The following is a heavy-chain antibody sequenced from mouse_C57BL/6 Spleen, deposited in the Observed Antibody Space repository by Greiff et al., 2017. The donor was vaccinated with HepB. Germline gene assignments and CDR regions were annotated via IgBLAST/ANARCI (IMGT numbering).Heavy chain of an antibody. D-gene: IGHD1-1*01. CDR3: ARGDYGSSYWYFDV. CDR2: IWRGGST. CDR1: GFSLTSYG. Sequence: QVQLQQSGPGLVQPSQSLSITCTVSGFSLTSYGVHWVRQSPGKGLEWLGVIWRGGSTDYNAAFISRLSISKDNSKSQVFFKMNSLQADDTAIYYCARGDYGSSYWYFDVWGTGTTVTVAS. J-gene: IGHJ1*03. V-gene: IGHV2-2*01.